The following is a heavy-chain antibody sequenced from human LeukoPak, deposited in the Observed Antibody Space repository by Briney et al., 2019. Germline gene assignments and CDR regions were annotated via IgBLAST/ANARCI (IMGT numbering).Heavy chain of an antibody. V-gene: IGHV3-7*01. CDR1: GFTFSDYW. J-gene: IGHJ4*02. Sequence: GGSLRLSCAASGFTFSDYWMTWVRQAPGKGLEWVTNIKQDGTTKHYVDSVKGRFTIPRDNAKRSLYLQMNRLRAEDTALYYCARGPSSVVTTGWGQGTQVVVSS. D-gene: IGHD2-21*02. CDR2: IKQDGTTK. CDR3: ARGPSSVVTTG.